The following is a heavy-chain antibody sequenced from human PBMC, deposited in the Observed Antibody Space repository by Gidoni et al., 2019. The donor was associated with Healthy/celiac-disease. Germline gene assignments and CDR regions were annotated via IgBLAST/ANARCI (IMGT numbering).Heavy chain of an antibody. CDR3: AKERPGGGWFGAPNDY. D-gene: IGHD3-10*01. CDR2: ISWDGGST. CDR1: GFPFDDYT. Sequence: EVQLVESGGVVVQPGGSLRLSCAASGFPFDDYTMHWVRQAPGKGLEWVSLISWDGGSTYYADSVKGRFTISRDNSKNSLYLQMNSLRTEDTALYYCAKERPGGGWFGAPNDYWGQGTLVTVSS. J-gene: IGHJ4*02. V-gene: IGHV3-43*01.